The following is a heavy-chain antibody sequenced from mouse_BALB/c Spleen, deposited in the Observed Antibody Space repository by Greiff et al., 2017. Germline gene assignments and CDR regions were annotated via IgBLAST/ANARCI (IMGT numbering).Heavy chain of an antibody. CDR1: GFTFSDYY. V-gene: IGHV5-4*02. CDR3: ARDRFYDGYYDAY. Sequence: EVKLQESGGGLVKPGGSLKLSCAASGFTFSDYYMYWVRQTPEKRLEWVATISDGGSYTYYPDSVKGRFTISRDNAKNNLYLQMSSLKSEDTAMYYCARDRFYDGYYDAYWGQGTLVTVSA. CDR2: ISDGGSYT. D-gene: IGHD2-3*01. J-gene: IGHJ3*01.